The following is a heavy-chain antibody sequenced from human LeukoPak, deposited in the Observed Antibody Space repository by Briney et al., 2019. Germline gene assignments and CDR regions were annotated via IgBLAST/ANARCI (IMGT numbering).Heavy chain of an antibody. CDR2: ILKTGST. D-gene: IGHD1-26*01. CDR1: GVSISTGGYY. V-gene: IGHV4-31*03. CDR3: ARETSGIYSEY. Sequence: SQTLSLTCTVSGVSISTGGYYWSWIRQPPGKGLEWIGYILKTGSTYYNPSLRSRITISVDTSKNQFSLNLTSVTAADTAVYYCARETSGIYSEYWGQGILVTVSS. J-gene: IGHJ4*02.